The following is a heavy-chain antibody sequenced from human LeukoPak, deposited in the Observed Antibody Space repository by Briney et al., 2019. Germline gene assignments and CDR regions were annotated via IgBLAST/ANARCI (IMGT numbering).Heavy chain of an antibody. Sequence: GASVKVSCKASGYTFTSYDINWVRQATGQGLEWMGWMNPNSGNTGYAQKFQGRVTMTRNTSISTAYMELSSLRSEDTAVYYCARASTYCSSTSCYGDAFDIWGQGTMVTVSS. CDR2: MNPNSGNT. D-gene: IGHD2-2*01. V-gene: IGHV1-8*01. CDR3: ARASTYCSSTSCYGDAFDI. J-gene: IGHJ3*02. CDR1: GYTFTSYD.